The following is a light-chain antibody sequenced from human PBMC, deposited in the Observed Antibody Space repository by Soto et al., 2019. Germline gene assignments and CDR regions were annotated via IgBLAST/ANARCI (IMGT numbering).Light chain of an antibody. CDR1: QSVSSY. CDR2: DTS. V-gene: IGKV3-11*01. Sequence: EIVLTQSPATLSLSPGERATLSCRASQSVSSYLAWYQQKPGQAPRLLIYDTSNRAPGIPARFSGSGSGTDFTLTISSLGPEDFAVYFCQQRTKFLWTFGQGTKVDI. J-gene: IGKJ1*01. CDR3: QQRTKFLWT.